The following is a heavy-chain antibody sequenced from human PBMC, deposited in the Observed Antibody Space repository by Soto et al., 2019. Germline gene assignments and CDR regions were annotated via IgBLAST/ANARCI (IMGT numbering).Heavy chain of an antibody. Sequence: GGSLRLSCAASGFTFSSYWMHWVRQAPGKGLVWVSRINSDGSSTSYADSVKGRYTISRDNAKNTLYLQMNSLRAEDTAVYYCARVGSSSWYYFDYWGQGTLVTVSS. CDR2: INSDGSST. V-gene: IGHV3-74*01. J-gene: IGHJ4*02. D-gene: IGHD6-13*01. CDR3: ARVGSSSWYYFDY. CDR1: GFTFSSYW.